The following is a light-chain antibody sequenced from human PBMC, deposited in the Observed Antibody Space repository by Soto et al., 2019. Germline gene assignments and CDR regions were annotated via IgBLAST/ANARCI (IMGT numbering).Light chain of an antibody. CDR3: QQYGSSPLT. Sequence: EIVLTQSPGTPPLPPGERATLSCRASQSVSSSYLASSQQKPGQAPRLLIYGASSRATGIPDRFSGSGSGTDFTLTISRLEPEDFEVYYCQQYGSSPLTFGGGTTVEIK. J-gene: IGKJ4*01. CDR1: QSVSSSY. CDR2: GAS. V-gene: IGKV3-20*01.